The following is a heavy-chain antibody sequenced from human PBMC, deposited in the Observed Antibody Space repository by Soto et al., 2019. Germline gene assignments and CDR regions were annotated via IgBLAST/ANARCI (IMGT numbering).Heavy chain of an antibody. CDR3: ARGENWTRIDY. D-gene: IGHD1-1*01. J-gene: IGHJ4*02. CDR1: GYTFTSYA. V-gene: IGHV1-3*01. Sequence: QVQLVQSGAEVKKPGASVKVSCKASGYTFTSYAMHWVRQAPGQRLEWLGWINAGNGNTKYSQKFQGRVTITRDTSASTAYMELSSLRSEDTAVYYCARGENWTRIDYWGQGTLVTVSS. CDR2: INAGNGNT.